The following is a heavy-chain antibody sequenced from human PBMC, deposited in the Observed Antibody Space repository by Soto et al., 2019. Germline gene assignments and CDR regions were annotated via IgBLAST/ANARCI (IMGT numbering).Heavy chain of an antibody. Sequence: SLRLSCAASGFTFRSYAMGWVRQAPGKGLEWVSGISDSGGSTYYADSVKGRFTISRDNSENTLYLQMNSLRAEDTAVYYCAKEFTTAGAFDIWGQGTMVTVSS. CDR1: GFTFRSYA. V-gene: IGHV3-23*01. J-gene: IGHJ3*02. CDR3: AKEFTTAGAFDI. CDR2: ISDSGGST.